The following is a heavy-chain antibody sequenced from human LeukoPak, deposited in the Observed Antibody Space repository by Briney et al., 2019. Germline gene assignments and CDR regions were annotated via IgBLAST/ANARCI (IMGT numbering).Heavy chain of an antibody. CDR2: INWNGGST. D-gene: IGHD3-22*01. Sequence: PGGSLRLSCAASGFTFDDYGMSWVRQAPGKGLEWVSGINWNGGSTGYADSVKGRFTISRDNAKNSLYLQMNSLRAEDTALYYCAREGHITMIVVVHQGFDYWGQGTLVTVSS. CDR1: GFTFDDYG. V-gene: IGHV3-20*04. CDR3: AREGHITMIVVVHQGFDY. J-gene: IGHJ4*02.